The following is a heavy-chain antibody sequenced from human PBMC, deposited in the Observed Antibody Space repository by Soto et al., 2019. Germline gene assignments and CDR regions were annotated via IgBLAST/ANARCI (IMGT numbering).Heavy chain of an antibody. CDR1: GFTFTRYS. J-gene: IGHJ4*02. V-gene: IGHV3-21*06. CDR2: ISSTTNYI. CDR3: ARESEDLTSNFDY. Sequence: VQLVESGGGMVQPGRSLRLSCAASGFTFTRYSMNWVRQAPGKGLEWVSSISSTTNYIYYGDSMKGRFTISRDNAKNSLYLEMNSLRAEDTAVYYCARESEDLTSNFDYWGQGTLVTVSS.